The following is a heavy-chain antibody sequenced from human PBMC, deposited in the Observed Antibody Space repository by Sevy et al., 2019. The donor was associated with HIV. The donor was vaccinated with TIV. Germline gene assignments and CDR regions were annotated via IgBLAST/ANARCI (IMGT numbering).Heavy chain of an antibody. D-gene: IGHD3-3*02. J-gene: IGHJ2*01. Sequence: GGSLRLSCAGSGFIFSDFYMSWFRQAPGKGLEWVSYISSRDNTIYYADSVKGRFTISRDNAKNSLFLEMNSLRAEDTAMYYCAGTSIHFRPYWNFDLWGRGTLVTVSS. CDR1: GFIFSDFY. CDR2: ISSRDNTI. V-gene: IGHV3-11*01. CDR3: AGTSIHFRPYWNFDL.